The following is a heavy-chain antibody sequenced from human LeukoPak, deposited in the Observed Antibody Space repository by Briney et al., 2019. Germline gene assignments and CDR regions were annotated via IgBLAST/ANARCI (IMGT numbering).Heavy chain of an antibody. CDR1: GVSFSAYY. CDR2: INHSGST. D-gene: IGHD2-8*01. Sequence: SETLSLTCAVYGVSFSAYYWSWIRQPPGKGLEWIGEINHSGSTKYNPSLNSRVTISVDMSKNQFSLKVRSVTAADTAVYYCARLPPQYVFFDFWGQGTLVTVSS. V-gene: IGHV4-34*01. J-gene: IGHJ4*02. CDR3: ARLPPQYVFFDF.